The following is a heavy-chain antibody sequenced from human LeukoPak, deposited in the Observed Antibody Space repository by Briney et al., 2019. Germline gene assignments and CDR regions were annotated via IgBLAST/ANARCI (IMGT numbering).Heavy chain of an antibody. CDR1: GFTFSSYS. D-gene: IGHD1-26*01. CDR3: ARDRSKALVGAHRGAFDI. CDR2: ISSSSSYI. Sequence: GGSLRLSCAASGFTFSSYSMNWVRQAPGKGLEWVSYISSSSSYIYYADSVKGRFTISRDNAKNSLYLQMNSLRAEDTAVYYCARDRSKALVGAHRGAFDIWGQGTMVIVSS. V-gene: IGHV3-21*05. J-gene: IGHJ3*02.